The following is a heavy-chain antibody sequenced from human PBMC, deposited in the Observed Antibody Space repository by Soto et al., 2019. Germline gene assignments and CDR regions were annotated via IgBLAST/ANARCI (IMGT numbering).Heavy chain of an antibody. J-gene: IGHJ4*02. V-gene: IGHV5-51*01. CDR3: ARHSLATQPGDY. Sequence: GESLKISCKASGYSFSTYWIAWVRHRPGKGLDWMGIIYPGDSDTRYSPSFQGQVTISVDNSIDTAYLEWTTLRASDSAMYYCARHSLATQPGDYWGQGTRVTVSS. CDR1: GYSFSTYW. CDR2: IYPGDSDT. D-gene: IGHD5-12*01.